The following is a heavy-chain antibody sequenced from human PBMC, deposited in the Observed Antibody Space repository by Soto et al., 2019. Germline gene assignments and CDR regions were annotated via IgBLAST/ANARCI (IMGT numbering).Heavy chain of an antibody. D-gene: IGHD2-15*01. J-gene: IGHJ6*03. CDR1: GGSFSGYY. V-gene: IGHV4-34*01. Sequence: SETLSLTCAVYGGSFSGYYWSWIRQPPGKGLEWIGEINHSGSTNYNPSLKSRVTISVDTSKNQFSLKLSSVAAADTAVYYCARSHIVVVVAAKGSNMDVWGKGTTVTVS. CDR3: ARSHIVVVVAAKGSNMDV. CDR2: INHSGST.